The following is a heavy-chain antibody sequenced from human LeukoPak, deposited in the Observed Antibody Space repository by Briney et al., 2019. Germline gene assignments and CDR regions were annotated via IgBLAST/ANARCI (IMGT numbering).Heavy chain of an antibody. Sequence: SVKVSCKASGYTFTSYYMHWVRQAPGQGLEWMGGIIPIFGTANYAQKFQGRVTITTDESTSTAYMELSSLRSEDTAVYYCARGCSSTSCFRGDNWFDPWGQGTLVTVSS. V-gene: IGHV1-69*05. D-gene: IGHD2-2*01. J-gene: IGHJ5*02. CDR1: GYTFTSYY. CDR2: IIPIFGTA. CDR3: ARGCSSTSCFRGDNWFDP.